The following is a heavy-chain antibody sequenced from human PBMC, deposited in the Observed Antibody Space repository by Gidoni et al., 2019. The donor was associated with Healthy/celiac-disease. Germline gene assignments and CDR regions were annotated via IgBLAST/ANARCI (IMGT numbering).Heavy chain of an antibody. D-gene: IGHD6-13*01. CDR2: ISSSSSYI. V-gene: IGHV3-21*01. CDR1: GFTFSSYS. Sequence: EVQLVESGGGLVKPGGSLRLSCAASGFTFSSYSVNWVRQAPGKGLEWVSSISSSSSYIYYADSVKGRFTISRDNAKNSLYLQMNSLSAEDTAVYYCASPAAGNSDGMDVWGQGTTVTVSS. CDR3: ASPAAGNSDGMDV. J-gene: IGHJ6*02.